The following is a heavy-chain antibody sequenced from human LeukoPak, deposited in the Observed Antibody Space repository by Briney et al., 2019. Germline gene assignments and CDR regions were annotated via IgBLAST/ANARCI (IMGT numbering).Heavy chain of an antibody. J-gene: IGHJ6*02. V-gene: IGHV1-8*01. CDR1: GYTFTSYD. D-gene: IGHD3-3*01. CDR3: ARSVVTIFGVVIKTIKNYYYYGMDV. CDR2: MNPNSGNT. Sequence: ASVKVSCKASGYTFTSYDINWVRQATGQGLEWMGWMNPNSGNTGYAQKFQGRVTVTRNTSISTAYMELSSLRSEDTAVYYCARSVVTIFGVVIKTIKNYYYYGMDVWGQGTTVTVSS.